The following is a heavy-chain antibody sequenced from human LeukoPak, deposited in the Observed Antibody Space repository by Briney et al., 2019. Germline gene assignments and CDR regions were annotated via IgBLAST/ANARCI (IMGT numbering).Heavy chain of an antibody. D-gene: IGHD3-10*01. CDR3: ARIQGNGYYGWGYFDF. J-gene: IGHJ4*02. V-gene: IGHV4-30-4*01. CDR1: GGSINNGDNY. Sequence: SQTLSLTCTVSGGSINNGDNYWSWIRQPPGKGLEWIGFIYYRGTAYYDASLKSRVSISIDTSKNQSSLTLSSVTAADTAVYYCARIQGNGYYGWGYFDFWGQGTLVTVSS. CDR2: IYYRGTA.